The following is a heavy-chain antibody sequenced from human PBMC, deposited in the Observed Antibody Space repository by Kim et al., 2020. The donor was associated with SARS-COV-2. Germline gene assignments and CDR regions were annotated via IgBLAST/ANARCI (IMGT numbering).Heavy chain of an antibody. J-gene: IGHJ4*02. Sequence: TAYYAAPVKGRFTISRDDSKNTLYLQMNSLKTEDTAVYCCTTVSPTNRGYWGQGTLVTVSS. V-gene: IGHV3-15*01. D-gene: IGHD3-16*01. CDR3: TTVSPTNRGY. CDR2: TA.